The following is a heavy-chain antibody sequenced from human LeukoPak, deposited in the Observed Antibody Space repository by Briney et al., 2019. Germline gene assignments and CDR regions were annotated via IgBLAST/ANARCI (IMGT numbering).Heavy chain of an antibody. D-gene: IGHD3-3*01. Sequence: GSLRLSCTASGFTFGDYAMSWVRQAPGKGLEWVGFIRSKAYGGTTEYAASVKGRFTISRDDSKSIAYLQMNSLKTEDTAVYYCTRGDTIFGVVILDYWGQGTLVTVSS. CDR2: IRSKAYGGTT. CDR1: GFTFGDYA. V-gene: IGHV3-49*04. J-gene: IGHJ4*02. CDR3: TRGDTIFGVVILDY.